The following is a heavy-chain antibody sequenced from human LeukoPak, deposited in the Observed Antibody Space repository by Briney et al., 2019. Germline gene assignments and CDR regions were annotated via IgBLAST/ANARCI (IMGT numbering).Heavy chain of an antibody. CDR3: ARVDRNYYYYYMDV. CDR1: GYSISSGYY. CDR2: IYHSGSA. V-gene: IGHV4-38-2*01. J-gene: IGHJ6*03. Sequence: SETLSLTCAVSGYSISSGYYWGWIRPPPGKGLEWIGSIYHSGSAYYNPSLKSRVTISVDTSKNQFSLKLSSVTAADTAVYYCARVDRNYYYYYMDVWGKGTTVTVSS.